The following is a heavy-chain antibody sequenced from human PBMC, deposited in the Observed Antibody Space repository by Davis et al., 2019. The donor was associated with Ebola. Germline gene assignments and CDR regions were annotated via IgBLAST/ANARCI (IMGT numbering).Heavy chain of an antibody. D-gene: IGHD1-26*01. J-gene: IGHJ3*02. Sequence: GESLKISCAASGFTFSSYAMSWVRQAPGKGLEWVSAISGSGGSTYYADSVKGRFTISRDNSKNTLYLQMNSLRAEDTAVYYCARAGGARGELLFIGAFDIWGQGTMVTVSS. CDR3: ARAGGARGELLFIGAFDI. CDR2: ISGSGGST. CDR1: GFTFSSYA. V-gene: IGHV3-23*01.